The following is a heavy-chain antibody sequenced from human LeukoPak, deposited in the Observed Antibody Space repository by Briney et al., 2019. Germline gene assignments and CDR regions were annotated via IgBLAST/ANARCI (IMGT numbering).Heavy chain of an antibody. Sequence: SETLSLTCTVSGGSISSGSYYWIWIRQPAGKGLEWIGRIYTSGSTNYNPSLKSRGTISVDTSKNQFSLKLSSVTAADTAVYYCARAWYSSSWWRLDYWGQGTLVTVSS. CDR1: GGSISSGSYY. CDR2: IYTSGST. D-gene: IGHD6-13*01. CDR3: ARAWYSSSWWRLDY. J-gene: IGHJ4*02. V-gene: IGHV4-61*02.